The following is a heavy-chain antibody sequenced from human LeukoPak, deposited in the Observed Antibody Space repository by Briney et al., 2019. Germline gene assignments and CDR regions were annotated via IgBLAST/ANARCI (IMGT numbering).Heavy chain of an antibody. V-gene: IGHV3-30*19. CDR2: ISYNGRRK. CDR3: ARQEARNYYYEGLDY. CDR1: GFTFSGFA. Sequence: PGGSLRLSCAASGFTFSGFAIHWVRQAPGKGLEWVSLISYNGRRKEYAESVKGRFTIARDNSKKTVYLQMNSLRPDDTAIYFCARQEARNYYYEGLDYWGQGNLVTVSS. J-gene: IGHJ4*02. D-gene: IGHD3-22*01.